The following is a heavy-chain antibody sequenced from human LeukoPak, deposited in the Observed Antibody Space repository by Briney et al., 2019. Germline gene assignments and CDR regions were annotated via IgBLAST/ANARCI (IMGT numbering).Heavy chain of an antibody. CDR3: ARAQTYDFWSGYYHY. Sequence: GESLKTSCKGSGYSFTSYWIGWVRQMPGKGLEWIGIIYPGDSDTRYSPSFQGQVTISADKSISTAYLQWSSLKASDTAMYYCARAQTYDFWSGYYHYWGQGTLVTVSS. D-gene: IGHD3-3*01. CDR1: GYSFTSYW. J-gene: IGHJ4*02. V-gene: IGHV5-51*01. CDR2: IYPGDSDT.